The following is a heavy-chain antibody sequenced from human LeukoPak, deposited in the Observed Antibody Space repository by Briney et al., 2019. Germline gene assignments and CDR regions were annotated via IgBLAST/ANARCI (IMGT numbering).Heavy chain of an antibody. CDR3: AKAGYDILTGSPRYFDY. Sequence: PSETLSLTCTVSGDSRDSISNYYWNWIRQPPGKGLEWIGRISPTGSTSYNPSLKSRVIISVDRSNNQFSLKLTSVTPADTAVYYCAKAGYDILTGSPRYFDYWGQGTLVTVSS. D-gene: IGHD3-9*01. CDR1: GDSRDSISNYY. CDR2: ISPTGST. J-gene: IGHJ4*02. V-gene: IGHV4-59*03.